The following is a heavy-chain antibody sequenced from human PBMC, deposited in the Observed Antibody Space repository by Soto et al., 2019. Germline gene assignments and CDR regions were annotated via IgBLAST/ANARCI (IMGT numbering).Heavy chain of an antibody. J-gene: IGHJ6*02. Sequence: SETLSLTCTVSGGSINNNFWGWIRQPPGKGLEWIGYVYYDGHTDYNPSLESRVTIAVDTSKNQFSLRLTSVTAADTAVYYCAREGLTGTIGLYYYYGMDGWGQGTTVTVSS. CDR2: VYYDGHT. D-gene: IGHD1-7*01. CDR3: AREGLTGTIGLYYYYGMDG. V-gene: IGHV4-59*01. CDR1: GGSINNNF.